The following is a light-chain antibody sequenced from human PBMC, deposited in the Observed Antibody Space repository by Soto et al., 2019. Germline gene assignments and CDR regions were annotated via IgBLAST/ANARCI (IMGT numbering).Light chain of an antibody. CDR1: SSDVGGYNY. CDR2: DVS. CDR3: SSYTSSSTLDV. J-gene: IGLJ1*01. V-gene: IGLV2-14*01. Sequence: QSALTPPASVSGSPGQSLTISCTGTSSDVGGYNYVSWYQQHPGKSPKLMIDDVSIRPSGVSNRFSGSQSGNTASLTISGVQAEDEADYYCSSYTSSSTLDVFRTGTKVTVL.